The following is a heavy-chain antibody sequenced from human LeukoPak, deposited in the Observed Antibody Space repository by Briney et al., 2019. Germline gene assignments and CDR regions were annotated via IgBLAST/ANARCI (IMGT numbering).Heavy chain of an antibody. V-gene: IGHV3-30*02. D-gene: IGHD5-24*01. CDR3: AKDTQRWLKKYYFDY. Sequence: GGSLRLSCAASGFTFSSYGMHWVRQAPGKGLEWVAFIRYDGSTKYYTDSVKGRFTISRDNSKNTLYLQMNGLRAEDTAVYYCAKDTQRWLKKYYFDYWGQGTLVTVSS. CDR1: GFTFSSYG. J-gene: IGHJ4*02. CDR2: IRYDGSTK.